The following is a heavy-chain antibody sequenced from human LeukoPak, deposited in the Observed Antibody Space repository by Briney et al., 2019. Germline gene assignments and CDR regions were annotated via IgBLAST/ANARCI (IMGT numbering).Heavy chain of an antibody. CDR2: INPDGNKK. D-gene: IGHD5-18*01. CDR3: ARDLAYSRLDY. V-gene: IGHV3-7*01. J-gene: IGHJ4*02. Sequence: SGGSLRLSCAASGFTVDSNYLSWVRQAPGKGLEWVASINPDGNKKYSADPVKGRFTISRDNAENSLYLQMNSLRVEDTAFYYCARDLAYSRLDYWGQGMLVTVSS. CDR1: GFTVDSNY.